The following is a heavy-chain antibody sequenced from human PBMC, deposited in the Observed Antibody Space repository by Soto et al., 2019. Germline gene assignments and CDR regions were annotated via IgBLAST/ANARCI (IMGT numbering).Heavy chain of an antibody. V-gene: IGHV5-51*01. Sequence: PGESLKNSCKGSGYSFTSYWIGWVRQVPGKGLEWMGIIYPGDSDTRYSPSFQGQVTISADKSISTAYLQWSSLKASDTAMYYCARTSAAGKYYYGMDVWGPGTTVTVS. CDR1: GYSFTSYW. D-gene: IGHD6-13*01. CDR2: IYPGDSDT. J-gene: IGHJ6*02. CDR3: ARTSAAGKYYYGMDV.